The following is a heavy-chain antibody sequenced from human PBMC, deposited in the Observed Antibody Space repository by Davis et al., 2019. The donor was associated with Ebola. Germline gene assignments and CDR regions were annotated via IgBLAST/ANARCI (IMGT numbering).Heavy chain of an antibody. V-gene: IGHV3-43*02. CDR2: ISGDGGST. J-gene: IGHJ6*02. CDR1: GFTFDDYA. CDR3: AKDMQSPYDFWSGVEKPDYYYYGMDV. Sequence: GESLKISCAASGFTFDDYAMHWVRQAPGKGLEWVSLISGDGGSTYYADSVKGRFTISRDNSKNSLYLQMNSLRTEDTALYYCAKDMQSPYDFWSGVEKPDYYYYGMDVWGQGTTVTVSS. D-gene: IGHD3-3*01.